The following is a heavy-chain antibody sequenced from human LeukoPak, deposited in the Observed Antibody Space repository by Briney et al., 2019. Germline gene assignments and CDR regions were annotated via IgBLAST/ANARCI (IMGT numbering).Heavy chain of an antibody. CDR3: TTGADYSNHVDY. CDR2: ISGSGGST. D-gene: IGHD4-11*01. Sequence: GGSLRLSCAASGFTFSSYAMSWVRQAPGKGLEWVSAISGSGGSTYYADSVKGRFTISRDNSKNTLYLQMNSLKTEDTAVYYCTTGADYSNHVDYWGQGTLVTVSS. J-gene: IGHJ4*02. CDR1: GFTFSSYA. V-gene: IGHV3-23*01.